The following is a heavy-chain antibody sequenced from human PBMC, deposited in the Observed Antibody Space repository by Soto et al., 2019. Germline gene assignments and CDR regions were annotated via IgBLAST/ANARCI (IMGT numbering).Heavy chain of an antibody. Sequence: QVXLVQSGAEVKKPGASVKVSCKASGDTFTDYYIHWVRQAPGQGLEWMGTVNPSGGHTTYAQHXLXXXTMTRDTSTSTLYMELTSLTSEDTAVYYCARGGHVVVVTAALDYWGQGTLVTVSS. CDR2: VNPSGGHT. D-gene: IGHD2-21*02. CDR3: ARGGHVVVVTAALDY. J-gene: IGHJ4*02. V-gene: IGHV1-46*01. CDR1: GDTFTDYY.